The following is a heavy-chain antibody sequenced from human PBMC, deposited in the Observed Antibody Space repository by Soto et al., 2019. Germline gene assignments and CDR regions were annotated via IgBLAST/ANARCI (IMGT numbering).Heavy chain of an antibody. CDR3: ARVVSSWYAESMISAFDI. CDR2: MSANSGNT. Sequence: ASVKVSCKASGYTFNRYDIKGVRQATGQGLEWMGWMSANSGNTNYAQKLQGRVTMTTDTSTSTAYMELRSLRSDDTAVYYCARVVSSWYAESMISAFDIWGQGTMVTVSS. D-gene: IGHD6-13*01. J-gene: IGHJ3*02. V-gene: IGHV1-18*01. CDR1: GYTFNRYD.